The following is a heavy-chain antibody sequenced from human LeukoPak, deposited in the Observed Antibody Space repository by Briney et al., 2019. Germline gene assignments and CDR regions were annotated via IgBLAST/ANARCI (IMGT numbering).Heavy chain of an antibody. CDR2: IYYSGST. CDR3: ASTSSGWYRAFDY. Sequence: SETLSLTCTVSGGSISSSSYYWGWIRQPPGKGLEWIGSIYYSGSTNYNPSLKSRVTISVDTSKNQFSLKLSSVTAADTAVYYCASTSSGWYRAFDYWGQGTLVTVSS. D-gene: IGHD6-19*01. V-gene: IGHV4-39*07. CDR1: GGSISSSSYY. J-gene: IGHJ4*02.